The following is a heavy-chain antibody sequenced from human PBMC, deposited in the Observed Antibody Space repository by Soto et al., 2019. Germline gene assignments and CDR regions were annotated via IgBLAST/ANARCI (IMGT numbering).Heavy chain of an antibody. V-gene: IGHV4-39*01. CDR1: GGSISSSSYQ. CDR3: ARVVLTGSYNYYFSGMDV. CDR2: IYASGST. Sequence: SETLSLTCTVSGGSISSSSYQWGWMRQPPGKGLEWIGSIYASGSTFYNPSLKSRVTISVDTSKNQFSVKLSSVIAADTAVYYCARVVLTGSYNYYFSGMDVWGQGISVT. J-gene: IGHJ6*02. D-gene: IGHD3-9*01.